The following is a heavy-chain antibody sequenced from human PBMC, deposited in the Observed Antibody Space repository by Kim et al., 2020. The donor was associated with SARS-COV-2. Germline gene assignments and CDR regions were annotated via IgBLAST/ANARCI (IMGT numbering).Heavy chain of an antibody. CDR3: ARDLGSGWYRLFDY. D-gene: IGHD6-19*01. CDR1: GFTFSSYG. J-gene: IGHJ4*02. CDR2: IWYDGSNK. Sequence: GGSLRLSCAASGFTFSSYGMHWVRQAPGKGLEWVAVIWYDGSNKYYADSVKGRFTISRDNSKNTLYLQMNSLRAEDTAVYYCARDLGSGWYRLFDYWGQGTLVTVSS. V-gene: IGHV3-33*01.